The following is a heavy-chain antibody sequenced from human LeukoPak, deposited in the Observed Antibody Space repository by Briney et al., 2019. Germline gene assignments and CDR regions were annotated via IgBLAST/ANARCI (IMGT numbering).Heavy chain of an antibody. J-gene: IGHJ6*02. Sequence: GGSLRLSCAASGFTFDDYAMHWVRQAPGKGLEWVSGISWNSGSIGYADSVKGRFTISRDNAKNSLYLQMNSLRAKDTALYYCAKEDYDFWSGHANGMDVWGQGTTVTVSS. CDR3: AKEDYDFWSGHANGMDV. D-gene: IGHD3-3*01. CDR1: GFTFDDYA. V-gene: IGHV3-9*01. CDR2: ISWNSGSI.